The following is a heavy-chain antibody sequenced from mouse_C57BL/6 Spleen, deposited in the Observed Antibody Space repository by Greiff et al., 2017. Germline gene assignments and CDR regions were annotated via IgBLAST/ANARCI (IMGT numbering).Heavy chain of an antibody. V-gene: IGHV1-80*01. D-gene: IGHD3-1*01. CDR3: ARGGHHAWFAY. J-gene: IGHJ3*01. CDR1: GYAFSSYW. Sequence: VQLQQSGAELVKPGASVKISCKASGYAFSSYWMNWVKQRTGKGLEWIGQIYPGDGDTNYNGKFKGKATLTADKSSSTAYMQLSSLTSEDSSVYCCARGGHHAWFAYWGQGTLVTVSA. CDR2: IYPGDGDT.